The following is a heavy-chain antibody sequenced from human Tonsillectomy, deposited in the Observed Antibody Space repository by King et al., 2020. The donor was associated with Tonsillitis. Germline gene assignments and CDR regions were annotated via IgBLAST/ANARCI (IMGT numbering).Heavy chain of an antibody. CDR2: ISGTSSYI. V-gene: IGHV3-21*01. CDR1: GFTFSSYS. J-gene: IGHJ4*02. D-gene: IGHD6-13*01. Sequence: EVQLVESGGGLVKPGGSLRLSCAASGFTFSSYSMNWVRQAPGKGLEWVSSISGTSSYIYHADSVKGRFTISRDNAKNSLYLQMNSLRAEDTAVYYCARELSSSWYRNIDYWGQGPLVTVSS. CDR3: ARELSSSWYRNIDY.